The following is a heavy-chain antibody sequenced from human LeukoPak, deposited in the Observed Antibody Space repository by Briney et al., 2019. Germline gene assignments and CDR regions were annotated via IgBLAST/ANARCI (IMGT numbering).Heavy chain of an antibody. J-gene: IGHJ5*02. CDR3: ARSGYFSSTSCYTEFDP. Sequence: ASETVSRKASVCTFSSYAISWVRLAPEQRREGMGGVIVNFGTGDYAQKFQGRETITTIDSPSTDYLVLSSLRSEDAAVASCARSGYFSSTSCYTEFDPWGQGTLVTVSS. CDR1: VCTFSSYA. V-gene: IGHV1-69*05. CDR2: VIVNFGTG. D-gene: IGHD2-2*02.